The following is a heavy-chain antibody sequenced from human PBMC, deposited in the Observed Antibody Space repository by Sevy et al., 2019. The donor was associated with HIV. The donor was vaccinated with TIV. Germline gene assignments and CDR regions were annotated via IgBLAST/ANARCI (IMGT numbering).Heavy chain of an antibody. D-gene: IGHD3-10*01. CDR2: ISAYNTNT. V-gene: IGHV1-18*01. CDR3: AVCVGITMGRGVNFDY. J-gene: IGHJ4*02. Sequence: ASVKVSCKASSYTFNSFGISWVRQAPGQGLEWVGYISAYNTNTYYAENLQGRVTMTTDTSTSTAYMEVRSLRSDDTAVYYCAVCVGITMGRGVNFDYWGQGTLVTVSS. CDR1: SYTFNSFG.